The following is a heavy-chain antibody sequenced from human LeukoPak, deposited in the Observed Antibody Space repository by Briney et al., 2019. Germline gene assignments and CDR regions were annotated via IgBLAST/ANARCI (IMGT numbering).Heavy chain of an antibody. Sequence: GGSLRLSCAASGFTFSSYAMSWVRQAPGKGLGWVSAISGSGGSTYYADSVKGRFTISRDNSKNTLYLQMNSLRAEDTAVYYCAKDSRPLYCGGDCYSDFDYWGQGTLVTVSS. V-gene: IGHV3-23*01. CDR2: ISGSGGST. CDR3: AKDSRPLYCGGDCYSDFDY. D-gene: IGHD2-21*02. J-gene: IGHJ4*02. CDR1: GFTFSSYA.